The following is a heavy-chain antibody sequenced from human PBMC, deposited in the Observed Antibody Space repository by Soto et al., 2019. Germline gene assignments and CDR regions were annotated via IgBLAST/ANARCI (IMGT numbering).Heavy chain of an antibody. V-gene: IGHV2-5*02. D-gene: IGHD3-3*01. CDR2: IYWDDDK. J-gene: IGHJ4*02. CDR1: GFSLTTSGVG. CDR3: AHRVLRTVFGLVTTTAIYFDF. Sequence: QITLNESGPTQVKPRQTLTLTCTFSGFSLTTSGVGVDWIRQSPGKAPEWLALIYWDDDKRYSPSLKSRLTITKDTSKNQVVLTMADLDPADTATYYRAHRVLRTVFGLVTTTAIYFDFWGQGTPVAVSS.